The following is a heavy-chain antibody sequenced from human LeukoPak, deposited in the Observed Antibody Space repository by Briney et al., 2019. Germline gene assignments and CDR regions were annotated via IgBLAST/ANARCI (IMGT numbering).Heavy chain of an antibody. CDR2: IYTSGST. Sequence: SETLSLTCTVSGGSISSYYWSWIRQPPGKGLEWIGYIYTSGSTNYNPSLKSRVTISVDTSKNQFSLELSSVTAADTAVYYCARRNSITLDPLDYIDWFDPWGQGTLVTVPS. CDR3: ARRNSITLDPLDYIDWFDP. CDR1: GGSISSYY. D-gene: IGHD4-11*01. J-gene: IGHJ5*02. V-gene: IGHV4-4*09.